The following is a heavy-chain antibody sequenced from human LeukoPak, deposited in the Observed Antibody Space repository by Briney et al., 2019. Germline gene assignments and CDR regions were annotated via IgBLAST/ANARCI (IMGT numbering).Heavy chain of an antibody. Sequence: PSETLSLTCTVSGGSMSSYYWSWIRQPPGKGLEWIAYIYYSGGTKYNPSLKSRVTISVDTSKNQFSLKLSSVTAADTAVYYCARELRSRYWYFDLWGRGTLVTVSS. CDR1: GGSMSSYY. CDR3: ARELRSRYWYFDL. J-gene: IGHJ2*01. D-gene: IGHD4-17*01. V-gene: IGHV4-59*01. CDR2: IYYSGGT.